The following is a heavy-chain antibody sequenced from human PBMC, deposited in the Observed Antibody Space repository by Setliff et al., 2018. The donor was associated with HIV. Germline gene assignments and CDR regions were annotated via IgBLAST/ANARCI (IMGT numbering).Heavy chain of an antibody. CDR1: GFSLSTSGMR. J-gene: IGHJ4*02. CDR2: IAWDADK. CDR3: AREIAAPQGFDY. D-gene: IGHD6-25*01. V-gene: IGHV2-70*04. Sequence: LVNPTQTLTLTCPFSGFSLSTSGMRVSWIRQPPGKALEWLARIAWDADKFYTTSLKTRLTISKDTSKNQVVLTMTNRDPVDTATYYCAREIAAPQGFDYWGQGTLVTVSA.